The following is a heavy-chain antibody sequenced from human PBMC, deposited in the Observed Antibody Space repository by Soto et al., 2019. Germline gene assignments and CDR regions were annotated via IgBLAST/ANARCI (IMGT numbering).Heavy chain of an antibody. J-gene: IGHJ4*02. CDR1: GGSISSGDYY. D-gene: IGHD3-22*01. CDR2: IYYSGST. V-gene: IGHV4-30-4*01. Sequence: SETLSLTCTVSGGSISSGDYYWSWIRQPPGKGLEWIGYIYYSGSTYYNPSLKSRVTISVDTSKNQFSLKLSSVTAADTAVYYCARAPDYYDSSAPGGFDYWGQGTLVTVSS. CDR3: ARAPDYYDSSAPGGFDY.